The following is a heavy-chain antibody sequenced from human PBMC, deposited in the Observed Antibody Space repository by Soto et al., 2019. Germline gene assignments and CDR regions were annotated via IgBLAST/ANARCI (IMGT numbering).Heavy chain of an antibody. CDR1: GGSFASGSYY. D-gene: IGHD2-21*01. CDR3: VRVWCGPIWNNYERLGAMDL. V-gene: IGHV4-39*02. J-gene: IGHJ6*02. Sequence: QLLESGPGLLKPSETLSLTCTVSGGSFASGSYYWDWIRQAPGKGLEWIGSGFHGGSTYYNPSLKRLVTIFVDTSTSEFCLTLRSVSAADTAVYHCVRVWCGPIWNNYERLGAMDLWGQGTTVIVSS. CDR2: GFHGGST.